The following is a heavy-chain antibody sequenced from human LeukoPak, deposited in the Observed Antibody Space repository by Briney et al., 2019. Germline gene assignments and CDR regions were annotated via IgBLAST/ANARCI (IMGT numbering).Heavy chain of an antibody. V-gene: IGHV3-23*01. D-gene: IGHD3-10*01. CDR1: GLTFRNYA. Sequence: GGSLRLSCAVTGLTFRNYAMSWVRQAPGKGPEWVSDISGSGGVTHYADSVKGRFSISRDNSKNTLYLQMNSLRAEDTAVYYCARDREYYGSGSYYNELTFDYWGQGTLVTVSS. J-gene: IGHJ4*02. CDR3: ARDREYYGSGSYYNELTFDY. CDR2: ISGSGGVT.